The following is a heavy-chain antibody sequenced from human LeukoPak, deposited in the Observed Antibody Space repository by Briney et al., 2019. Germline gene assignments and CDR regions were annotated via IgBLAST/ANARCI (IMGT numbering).Heavy chain of an antibody. CDR2: IIPILGIA. D-gene: IGHD2-15*01. J-gene: IGHJ5*02. CDR3: ASAYCSGGSCYVNWFDP. V-gene: IGHV1-69*02. CDR1: GCTFSSYP. Sequence: SVKVSCKASGCTFSSYPISWVRQAPGQGLEWMGRIIPILGIANYAQKFHGRVTIAADKSTSTAYMELSSLRSEDTAVYYCASAYCSGGSCYVNWFDPWGQGTLVPVSS.